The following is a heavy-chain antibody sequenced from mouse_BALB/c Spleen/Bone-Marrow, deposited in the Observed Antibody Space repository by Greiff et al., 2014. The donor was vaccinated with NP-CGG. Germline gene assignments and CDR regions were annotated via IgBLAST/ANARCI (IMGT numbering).Heavy chain of an antibody. J-gene: IGHJ2*01. V-gene: IGHV1-87*01. CDR1: GYTFTTYW. CDR3: SREPSNWGYY. CDR2: IYPGEGDT. Sequence: QVHVKQSGAELARPGASVKLSCKTSGYTFTTYWMQWVEQRPGQGLEWIGAIYPGEGDTRYTQKFKGKATLTADKSSSTAYMQLSNLTSEDSAVYYCSREPSNWGYYWGQGTTLTVSS.